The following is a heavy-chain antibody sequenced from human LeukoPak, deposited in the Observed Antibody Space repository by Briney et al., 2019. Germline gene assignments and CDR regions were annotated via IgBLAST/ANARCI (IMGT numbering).Heavy chain of an antibody. CDR3: ARDALGVVTTGAFDI. Sequence: SVKVSCKASGGTFSSYAISWVRQAPGQGLEWMGGIISIFGTANYAQKFQGRVTITADESTSTAYMELSSLRSEDTAVYYCARDALGVVTTGAFDIWGQGTMVTVSS. CDR2: IISIFGTA. J-gene: IGHJ3*02. D-gene: IGHD5-12*01. V-gene: IGHV1-69*13. CDR1: GGTFSSYA.